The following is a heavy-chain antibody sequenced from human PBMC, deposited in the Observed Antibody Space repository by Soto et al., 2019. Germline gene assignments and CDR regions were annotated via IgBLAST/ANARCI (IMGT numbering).Heavy chain of an antibody. CDR1: GYTFTSYD. Sequence: SVKVSCKASGYTFTSYDINWVRQAPGQGLEWMGGIIPIFGTANYAQKFQGRVTITADKSTSTAYMELSSLRSEDTAVYYCARARGTAMVSPSWFDPWGQGTLVTVSS. V-gene: IGHV1-69*06. D-gene: IGHD5-18*01. J-gene: IGHJ5*02. CDR2: IIPIFGTA. CDR3: ARARGTAMVSPSWFDP.